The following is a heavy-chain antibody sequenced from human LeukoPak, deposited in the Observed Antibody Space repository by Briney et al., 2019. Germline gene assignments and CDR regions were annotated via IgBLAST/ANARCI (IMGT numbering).Heavy chain of an antibody. CDR1: GFSLNDFA. CDR2: ISWNGGDR. V-gene: IGHV3-9*01. D-gene: IGHD6-19*01. CDR3: AKTETSGWYGRTDS. Sequence: PGGSLRLSCAASGFSLNDFAMHWVRQTPGEGLEWVSGISWNGGDRGYADSVRGRFTISRDNAKNSLYLQMNNLRPEDTAFYYCAKTETSGWYGRTDSWGQGTLVIVSS. J-gene: IGHJ5*01.